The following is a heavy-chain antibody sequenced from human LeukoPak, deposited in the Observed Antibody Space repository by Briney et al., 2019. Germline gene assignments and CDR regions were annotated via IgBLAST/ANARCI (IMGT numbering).Heavy chain of an antibody. J-gene: IGHJ6*02. CDR1: GGSFSGYY. D-gene: IGHD2-21*02. V-gene: IGHV4-34*01. CDR3: ARGLRVTNYYYYGMDV. CDR2: INHSGST. Sequence: PSETLSLTCAVYGGSFSGYYWSWIRQPPGKGLEWIGEINHSGSTNYNPSLKSRVTISVDTSKNQFSLKLSSVTAADTAVYYCARGLRVTNYYYYGMDVWGQGTTVTVSS.